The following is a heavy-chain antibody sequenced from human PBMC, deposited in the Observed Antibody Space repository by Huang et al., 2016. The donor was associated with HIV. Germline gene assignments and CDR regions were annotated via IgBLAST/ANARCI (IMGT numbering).Heavy chain of an antibody. V-gene: IGHV3-23*01. Sequence: EVKVLVSGGGLVQPGGSLGLSCVAFGFTFNKYAMGWGRQAPGKGLAWVSLISGNGNKTYYADSVKGRFTISRDNSKNTVYLQMNSLRAEDAALYHCTVLLDYWGQGTPVTVSS. CDR2: ISGNGNKT. J-gene: IGHJ4*02. CDR1: GFTFNKYA. CDR3: TVLLDY.